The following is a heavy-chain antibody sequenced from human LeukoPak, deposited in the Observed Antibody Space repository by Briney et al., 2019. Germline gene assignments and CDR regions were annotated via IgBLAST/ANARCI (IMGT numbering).Heavy chain of an antibody. J-gene: IGHJ4*02. CDR1: GSTFSNHW. CDR3: VTTWGDY. D-gene: IGHD3-16*01. V-gene: IGHV3-74*01. CDR2: IKTGGTIT. Sequence: GGSLRLSCAVSGSTFSNHWMYWVRQVPGKGLVCVSAIKTGGTITNYADSVKGRFTISRDNAKNTLYLQMNGLRAEDTAIYYCVTTWGDYWGQGTLVTASS.